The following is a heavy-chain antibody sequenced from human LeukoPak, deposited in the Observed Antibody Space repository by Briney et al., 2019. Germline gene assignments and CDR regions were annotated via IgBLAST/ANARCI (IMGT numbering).Heavy chain of an antibody. CDR2: IYYSGST. J-gene: IGHJ3*02. V-gene: IGHV4-59*01. Sequence: SETLSLTCTVSGGSISSYYWSWIRQPPGKGLEWIGYIYYSGSTNYNPSLKSRVTISVDTSKNQFSLKLSSVTAADTAVYYCARDRQQLANDAFDIWGQGTMVTVSS. CDR3: ARDRQQLANDAFDI. D-gene: IGHD6-13*01. CDR1: GGSISSYY.